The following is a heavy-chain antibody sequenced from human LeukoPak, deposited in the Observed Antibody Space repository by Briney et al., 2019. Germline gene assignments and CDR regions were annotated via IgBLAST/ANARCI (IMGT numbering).Heavy chain of an antibody. V-gene: IGHV3-7*01. Sequence: PGGSLRLSCAASGFTVGSYWMTWVRQAPGKGLEWVANIKQDGSDKYYVDSVKGRFTISSDSAKNSLFLQMNSLRAEDTAVYYCARVSALFGLPVHFDYWGQGTLVTVSS. CDR2: IKQDGSDK. D-gene: IGHD3-10*02. CDR1: GFTVGSYW. J-gene: IGHJ4*02. CDR3: ARVSALFGLPVHFDY.